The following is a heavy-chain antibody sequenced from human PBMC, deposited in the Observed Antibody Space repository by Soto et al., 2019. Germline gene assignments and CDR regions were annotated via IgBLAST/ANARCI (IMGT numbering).Heavy chain of an antibody. CDR3: ARDQAAERWFDP. D-gene: IGHD6-25*01. CDR2: ISSSSSYI. CDR1: GFTFSSYS. J-gene: IGHJ5*02. Sequence: NPGGSLRLSCAASGFTFSSYSMNWVRQAPGKGLEWVSSISSSSSYIYYADSVKGRFTISRDNAKNSLYLQMNSLRAEDTAVYYCARDQAAERWFDPWGQGTLVTVSS. V-gene: IGHV3-21*01.